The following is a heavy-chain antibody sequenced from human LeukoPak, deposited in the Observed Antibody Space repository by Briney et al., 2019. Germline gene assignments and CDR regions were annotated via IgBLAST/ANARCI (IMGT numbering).Heavy chain of an antibody. CDR1: GYTFTSYA. Sequence: ASVKVSCKASGYTFTSYAVHWVRQAPGRRPEWMGWMNIGNGNTKYSQNFQDRITIIRDTSANTVYMELSSLRSEDTAVYYCARSEVLDYYYGSGRYFDYWGQGSLVTVSS. J-gene: IGHJ4*02. D-gene: IGHD3-10*01. CDR3: ARSEVLDYYYGSGRYFDY. V-gene: IGHV1-3*04. CDR2: MNIGNGNT.